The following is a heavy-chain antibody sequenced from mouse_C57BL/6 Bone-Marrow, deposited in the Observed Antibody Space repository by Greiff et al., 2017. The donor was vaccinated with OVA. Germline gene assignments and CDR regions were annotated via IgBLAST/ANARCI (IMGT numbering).Heavy chain of an antibody. CDR2: IDPETGGT. CDR3: TRGYSNYYAMDY. J-gene: IGHJ4*01. V-gene: IGHV1-15*01. CDR1: GYTFTDYE. D-gene: IGHD2-5*01. Sequence: VQLQQSGAELVRPGALVTLSCKASGYTFTDYEMHWVKQTPVHGLEWIGAIDPETGGTAYNQKFKGKAILTADKSSSTAYMELRSLTSEDSAVYYCTRGYSNYYAMDYWGQGTSVTDSS.